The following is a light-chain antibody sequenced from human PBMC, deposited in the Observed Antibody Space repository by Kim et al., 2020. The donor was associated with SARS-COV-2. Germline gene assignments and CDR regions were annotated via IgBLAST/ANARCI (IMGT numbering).Light chain of an antibody. J-gene: IGLJ2*01. Sequence: SELTQDPAVSVALGQTVRITCHGDSLRSYYASWYQQKPGQAPVLVIYGKNNRPSGIPDRFSGSSSGNTASLTITGAQAEDEADYYCNSRDSSGNHLGVVFGGGTQVTVL. V-gene: IGLV3-19*01. CDR1: SLRSYY. CDR3: NSRDSSGNHLGVV. CDR2: GKN.